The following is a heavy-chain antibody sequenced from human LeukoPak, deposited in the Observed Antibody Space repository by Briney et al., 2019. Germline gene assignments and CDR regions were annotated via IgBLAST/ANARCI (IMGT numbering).Heavy chain of an antibody. V-gene: IGHV3-33*01. CDR3: AMRQLLVQGIDY. Sequence: PGGSLRPSCAASGFTFSSCGMHWVRQAPGKGLEWVAVIWYDGSNKYYADSVKGRFTISRDNSKNTLYLQMKSLRAQDTAAYYCAMRQLLVQGIDYRGQGTLVTVSS. CDR2: IWYDGSNK. J-gene: IGHJ4*02. D-gene: IGHD2-2*01. CDR1: GFTFSSCG.